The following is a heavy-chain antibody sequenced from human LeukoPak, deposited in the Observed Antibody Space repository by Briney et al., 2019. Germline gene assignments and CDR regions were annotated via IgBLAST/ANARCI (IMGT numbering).Heavy chain of an antibody. Sequence: SETLSLTCTVSGASISSSSYYWGWIRQPPGKGLEWIGSLYYSGSTYYNPSLKSRVTVSVDTSKNQFSLKLSSVTAADTAVYYCARGVEDITMIVVVTLFDYWGQGTLVTVSS. CDR1: GASISSSSYY. V-gene: IGHV4-39*01. J-gene: IGHJ4*02. D-gene: IGHD3-22*01. CDR3: ARGVEDITMIVVVTLFDY. CDR2: LYYSGST.